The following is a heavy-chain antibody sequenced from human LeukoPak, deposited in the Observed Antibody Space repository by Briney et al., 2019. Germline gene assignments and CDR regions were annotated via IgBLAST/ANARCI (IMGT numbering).Heavy chain of an antibody. Sequence: GSSVKASCKASGGTFSSYAISWVQQAPGQGLEWMGGIIPIFGTANYAQKFQGRVTITTDESTSTAYMELSSLRSEDTAVYYCARSVVVPAAIPNWFDPWGQGTLVTVSS. V-gene: IGHV1-69*05. CDR3: ARSVVVPAAIPNWFDP. CDR1: GGTFSSYA. CDR2: IIPIFGTA. D-gene: IGHD2-2*02. J-gene: IGHJ5*02.